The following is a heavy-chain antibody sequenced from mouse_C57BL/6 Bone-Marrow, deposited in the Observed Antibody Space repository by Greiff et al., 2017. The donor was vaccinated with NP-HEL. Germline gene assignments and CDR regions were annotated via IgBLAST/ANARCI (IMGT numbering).Heavy chain of an antibody. CDR2: ILPGSGST. D-gene: IGHD1-1*02. J-gene: IGHJ3*01. Sequence: QVQLKQSGAELMKPGASVKLSCKATGYTFTGYWIEWVKQRPGHGLEWIGEILPGSGSTNYNEKFKGKATFTADTYSNTAYMQLSSLTSDDSAIYYCARFGSYGFAYWGQGTLVTVSA. CDR3: ARFGSYGFAY. V-gene: IGHV1-9*01. CDR1: GYTFTGYW.